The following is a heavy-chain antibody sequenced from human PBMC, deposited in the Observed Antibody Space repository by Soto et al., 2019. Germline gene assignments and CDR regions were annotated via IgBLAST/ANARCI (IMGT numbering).Heavy chain of an antibody. D-gene: IGHD3-22*01. CDR3: ARVLHPRVAWLLPNYYYYGMDV. V-gene: IGHV4-30-4*02. CDR2: IYYTGRT. Sequence: SETLSLTCSVSGASVSSGDFHWSWIRQRPGEGLEWIGYIYYTGRTYYNPSLRSRVIMSLDTSKNQFSLKLSSVTAADTAVYYCARVLHPRVAWLLPNYYYYGMDVWGQGTTVTVSS. CDR1: GASVSSGDFH. J-gene: IGHJ6*02.